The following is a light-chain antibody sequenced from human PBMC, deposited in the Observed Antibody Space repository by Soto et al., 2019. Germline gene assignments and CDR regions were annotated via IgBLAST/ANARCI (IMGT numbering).Light chain of an antibody. V-gene: IGLV2-14*01. CDR1: SSDVGNHNS. J-gene: IGLJ2*01. CDR2: NVS. Sequence: QSALTQPASVSGSPGQSITISCTGTSSDVGNHNSVSWYQQHPGKAPKLMIYNVSNRPSGVSNRFSGSKSGNTASLTISGLQAEDEADYYCSSYTAITTLVVFGGGTK. CDR3: SSYTAITTLVV.